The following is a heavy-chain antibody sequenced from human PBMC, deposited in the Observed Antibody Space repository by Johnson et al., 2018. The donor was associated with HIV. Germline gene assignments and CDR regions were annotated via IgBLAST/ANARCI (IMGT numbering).Heavy chain of an antibody. V-gene: IGHV3-9*01. CDR1: GFTFDDYA. Sequence: VQLVESGGGLVQPGRSLRLSCAASGFTFDDYAMHWVRQAPGKGLEWVSGISWNSGSIGYADSVKGRFTISRDNSKNTLYLKMNSLRAEDTAVYYCARDKRDYDFWGGDAFDIWGQGTMVTVSS. CDR3: ARDKRDYDFWGGDAFDI. CDR2: ISWNSGSI. D-gene: IGHD3/OR15-3a*01. J-gene: IGHJ3*02.